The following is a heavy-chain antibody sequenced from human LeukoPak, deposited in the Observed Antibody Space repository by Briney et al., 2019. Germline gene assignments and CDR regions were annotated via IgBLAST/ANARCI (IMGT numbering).Heavy chain of an antibody. CDR2: IYPGDSDT. CDR3: ARQGPSQAFDV. CDR1: GQSFTNYW. V-gene: IGHV5-51*01. J-gene: IGHJ3*01. Sequence: GESLKISCKGSGQSFTNYWIGWVRQMPGKGLEWMGIIYPGDSDTRYSPSLQGQVTFSADKTISTAYLQWSTLKASDTAMYYCARQGPSQAFDVWGPGTMATVSS.